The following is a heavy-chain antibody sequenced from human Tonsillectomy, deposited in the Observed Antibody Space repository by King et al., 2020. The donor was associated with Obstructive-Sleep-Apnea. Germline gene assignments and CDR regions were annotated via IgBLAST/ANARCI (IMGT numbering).Heavy chain of an antibody. CDR2: ILYDGSNT. CDR1: GYTISNYG. J-gene: IGHJ4*02. CDR3: AGPDGSGSHPPYYDY. D-gene: IGHD3-10*01. Sequence: VQLVESGGGVVQPGRSLRLSCAASGYTISNYGMHWVRQAPGKGLEWVAIILYDGSNTYYADSLKGRFPISRDNSKNTLYLQMNSLRSEDTAVYYCAGPDGSGSHPPYYDYWGQGPLVTVSS. V-gene: IGHV3-30*03.